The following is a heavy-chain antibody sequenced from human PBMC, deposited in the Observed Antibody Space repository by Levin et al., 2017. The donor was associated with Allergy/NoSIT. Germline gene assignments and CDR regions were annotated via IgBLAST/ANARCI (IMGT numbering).Heavy chain of an antibody. Sequence: LSLTCAASGFTFSSYSMNWVRQAPGKGLEWVSSISSSSSYIYYADSVKGRFTISRDNAKNSLYLQMNSLRAEDTAVYYCARALLSSGWYTPRAFDIWGQGTMVTVSS. V-gene: IGHV3-21*01. CDR1: GFTFSSYS. J-gene: IGHJ3*02. D-gene: IGHD6-19*01. CDR3: ARALLSSGWYTPRAFDI. CDR2: ISSSSSYI.